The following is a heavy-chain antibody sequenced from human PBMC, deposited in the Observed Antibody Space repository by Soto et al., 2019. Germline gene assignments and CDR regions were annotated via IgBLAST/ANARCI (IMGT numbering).Heavy chain of an antibody. D-gene: IGHD3-10*01. CDR1: GFTFSDYY. CDR3: ARVPYYYTSGTDYGMDV. Sequence: GGSLRLSCAASGFTFSDYYMSWIRQAPGKGLEWLSYISSSSTYTNYADSVEGRFTISRDNAKNSLYLQMNSLRVEDTALYYCARVPYYYTSGTDYGMDVWGQGTTVTVSS. CDR2: ISSSSTYT. J-gene: IGHJ6*02. V-gene: IGHV3-11*06.